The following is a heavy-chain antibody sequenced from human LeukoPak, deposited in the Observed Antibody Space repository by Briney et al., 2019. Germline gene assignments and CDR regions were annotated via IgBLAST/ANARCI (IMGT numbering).Heavy chain of an antibody. CDR1: GFTFSSYG. CDR2: ISDDGRST. V-gene: IGHV3-23*01. D-gene: IGHD6-6*01. CDR3: AKRVPYTSSSVYFDY. J-gene: IGHJ4*02. Sequence: GGSLRLSCAASGFTFSSYGMSWVRQAPGKGLEWVSRISDDGRSTYYADPVKGRFTIPKDNSKNTMYLQMNNFRAEDTAIYYCAKRVPYTSSSVYFDYWGQGTLVTVSS.